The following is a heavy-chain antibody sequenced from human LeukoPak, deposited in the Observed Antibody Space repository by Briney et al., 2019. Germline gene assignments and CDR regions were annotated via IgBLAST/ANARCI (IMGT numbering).Heavy chain of an antibody. CDR2: TNPNSGGT. D-gene: IGHD2-2*01. Sequence: ASVTVSCKASGYTFIGYFMNWVRQAPGQGLEWMGRTNPNSGGTNYAQKFQGRVTMTRDTSISTAYMELSRLRSDDTAVYYCARDHEDCSSASCYDWGQGTLVTVSS. CDR3: ARDHEDCSSASCYD. J-gene: IGHJ4*02. CDR1: GYTFIGYF. V-gene: IGHV1-2*06.